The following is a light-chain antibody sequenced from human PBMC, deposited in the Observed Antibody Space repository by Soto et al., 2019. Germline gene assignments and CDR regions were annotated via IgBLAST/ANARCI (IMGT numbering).Light chain of an antibody. V-gene: IGLV2-14*01. J-gene: IGLJ2*01. Sequence: QSVLTQPAAVSGSPGQSITISCTGTSSDVGGYNYVSWYQQHPGKAPKLMIYDVSNRPSGVSNRFSGSKSGNTASLTISGLQAEDEDDYYCSSYTSSSTLVFGGGTKVTV. CDR3: SSYTSSSTLV. CDR1: SSDVGGYNY. CDR2: DVS.